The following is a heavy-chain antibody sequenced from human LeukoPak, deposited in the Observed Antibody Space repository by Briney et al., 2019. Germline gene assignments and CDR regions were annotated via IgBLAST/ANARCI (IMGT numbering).Heavy chain of an antibody. CDR2: MNPNSGNT. Sequence: ASVKVSCKASGYTFTSYDINWVRRATGQGLEWMGWMNPNSGNTGYAQKFQGRVTMTRNTSISTAYMELSSLRSEDTAVYYCARGASWGSGWYTYYYYGMDVWGQGTTVTVSS. CDR3: ARGASWGSGWYTYYYYGMDV. CDR1: GYTFTSYD. V-gene: IGHV1-8*01. J-gene: IGHJ6*02. D-gene: IGHD6-19*01.